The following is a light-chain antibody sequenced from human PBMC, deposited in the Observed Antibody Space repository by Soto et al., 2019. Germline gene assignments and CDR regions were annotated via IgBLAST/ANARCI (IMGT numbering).Light chain of an antibody. J-gene: IGKJ5*01. CDR2: GAS. V-gene: IGKV3-15*01. Sequence: EIVMTQSPATLSLSPGERSTLSFRASQSVSSNLAWYQQKPGQAPRLLIYGASTRATGFPARFSGSGSGTEFTLTISSLQSEDFAVYYCQQYNGWPITFGQGTRLEIK. CDR1: QSVSSN. CDR3: QQYNGWPIT.